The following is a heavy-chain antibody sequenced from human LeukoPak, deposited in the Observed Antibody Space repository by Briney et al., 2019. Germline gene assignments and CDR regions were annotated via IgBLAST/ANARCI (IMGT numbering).Heavy chain of an antibody. J-gene: IGHJ4*02. V-gene: IGHV3-33*01. CDR1: GFXFSTFP. Sequence: GGSLRLSCAASGFXFSTFPLHWVRQAPGKGLEWVALISYDGSNKNYADSVKGRFTISRDISKNTLYLQMNSLRAEDTAVYFCARGGSSSFLDSWGQGTLVTVSS. CDR2: ISYDGSNK. CDR3: ARGGSSSFLDS. D-gene: IGHD6-6*01.